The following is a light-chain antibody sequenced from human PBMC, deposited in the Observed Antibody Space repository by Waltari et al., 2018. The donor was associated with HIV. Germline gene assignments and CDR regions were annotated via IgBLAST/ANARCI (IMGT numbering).Light chain of an antibody. J-gene: IGLJ1*01. Sequence: QSALTQPASVSGSPGQSITISCTGTSSDVGGYNYVSWYQQHSGKAPELRIYDVSTLPSGVSNRFSGSKSGNTASLTSSGLQAEDEAEDYCCSYAGSSTLYVFGTGTKVTVL. V-gene: IGLV2-23*02. CDR3: CSYAGSSTLYV. CDR2: DVS. CDR1: SSDVGGYNY.